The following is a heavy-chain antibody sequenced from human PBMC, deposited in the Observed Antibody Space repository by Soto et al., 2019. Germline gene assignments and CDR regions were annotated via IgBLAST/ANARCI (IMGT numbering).Heavy chain of an antibody. V-gene: IGHV3-30-3*01. CDR2: ISYDGSNK. CDR1: GFTFSSYA. Sequence: QVQLVESGGGVGQPGRSLRLSCAASGFTFSSYAMHWVRQAPGKGLEWVAVISYDGSNKYYADSVKGRFTISRDNSKNTLYLQMNSLRAEDTAVYYCARAVIVATIVGGWFDPWGQGTLVTVSS. J-gene: IGHJ5*02. CDR3: ARAVIVATIVGGWFDP. D-gene: IGHD5-12*01.